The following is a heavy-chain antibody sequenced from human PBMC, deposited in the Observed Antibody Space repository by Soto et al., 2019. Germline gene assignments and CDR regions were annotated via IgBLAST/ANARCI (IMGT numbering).Heavy chain of an antibody. CDR1: GYSFTSYW. Sequence: PGESLQISCKGSGYSFTSYWIGWVRQMPGKGLEWMGIIYPGDSDTRYSPSLQGQVTISADKSISTAYLQWSSLKASDTAMYYCARLGGYCSSTKCYGGGDYWGQGTQVTVSS. CDR3: ARLGGYCSSTKCYGGGDY. J-gene: IGHJ4*02. D-gene: IGHD2-2*01. V-gene: IGHV5-51*01. CDR2: IYPGDSDT.